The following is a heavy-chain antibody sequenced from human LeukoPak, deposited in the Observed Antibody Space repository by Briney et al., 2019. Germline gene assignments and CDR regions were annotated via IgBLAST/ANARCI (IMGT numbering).Heavy chain of an antibody. CDR3: ASPPAGIGGRELYYFDY. CDR1: GFTFSSYS. D-gene: IGHD1-7*01. V-gene: IGHV3-48*01. Sequence: GGSLRLSCAASGFTFSSYSMNWVRQAPGKGLEWVSYISSSSSTIYYADSVKGRFTISRDNAKNSLYLQMNSLRAEDTAVYYCASPPAGIGGRELYYFDYWGQGTLVTVSS. J-gene: IGHJ4*02. CDR2: ISSSSSTI.